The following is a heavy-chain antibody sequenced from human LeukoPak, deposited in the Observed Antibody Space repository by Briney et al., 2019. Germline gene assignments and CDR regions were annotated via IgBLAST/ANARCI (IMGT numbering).Heavy chain of an antibody. CDR1: GFTFSSYW. Sequence: PGGSLRLSCAASGFTFSSYWMSWVRQAPGKGLEWVANIKPDGSEKYYVDSVKGRFTISRDNTKNSLYLQMNSLRAEDTAVYYCARVVIMNWYFDLWGRGTLVTVSS. CDR3: ARVVIMNWYFDL. D-gene: IGHD3-3*01. CDR2: IKPDGSEK. J-gene: IGHJ2*01. V-gene: IGHV3-7*01.